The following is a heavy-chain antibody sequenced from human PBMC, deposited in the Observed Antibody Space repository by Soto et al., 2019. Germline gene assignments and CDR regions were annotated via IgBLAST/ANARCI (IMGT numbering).Heavy chain of an antibody. D-gene: IGHD3-3*01. CDR2: IYHSGST. V-gene: IGHV4-30-2*01. CDR3: ARDRRITTFGESGHWFDP. CDR1: GCSISSGGYS. Sequence: PSETLSLTCAVSGCSISSGGYSWSWIRQPPGKGLEWIGYIYHSGSTYYNPSLKSRVTISVDRSKNQFSLKLSSVTAADTAVYYCARDRRITTFGESGHWFDPWGQGTLVTVSS. J-gene: IGHJ5*02.